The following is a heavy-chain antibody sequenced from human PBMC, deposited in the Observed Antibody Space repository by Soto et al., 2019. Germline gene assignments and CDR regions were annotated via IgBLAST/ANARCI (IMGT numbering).Heavy chain of an antibody. V-gene: IGHV3-64D*08. J-gene: IGHJ4*02. Sequence: HPGGSLRLSCSASGFTFSGQSMHWVRQAPGKGLEYVAAVGRDGGGAYYADSVKGRFTISRDNSKNTLYLQMNSLRPEDTAVYYCAKDPTISWSHNYFDYWGQGTLVTVSS. CDR1: GFTFSGQS. CDR3: AKDPTISWSHNYFDY. D-gene: IGHD3-3*01. CDR2: VGRDGGGA.